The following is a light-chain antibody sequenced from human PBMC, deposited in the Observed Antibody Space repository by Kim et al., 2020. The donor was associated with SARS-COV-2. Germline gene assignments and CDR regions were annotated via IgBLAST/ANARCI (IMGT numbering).Light chain of an antibody. J-gene: IGLJ3*02. CDR1: SSAIGGYTY. CDR2: DVT. Sequence: GQSITISGTGTSSAIGGYTYVSWYQHHPGRAPKLLIHDVTRRPSGVSDRFSGSKSDNTASLAISGLQAEDEADYYCSSYTSSSTWVFGGGTKVTVL. V-gene: IGLV2-14*03. CDR3: SSYTSSSTWV.